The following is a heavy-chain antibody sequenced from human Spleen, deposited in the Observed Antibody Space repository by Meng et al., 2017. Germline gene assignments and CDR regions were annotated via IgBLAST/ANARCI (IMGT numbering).Heavy chain of an antibody. J-gene: IGHJ4*02. D-gene: IGHD2-21*02. V-gene: IGHV1-3*01. CDR3: ARTTVTGYFDY. CDR2: ISAANGNT. Sequence: QVQRVQSGAEVKKPGASMKVSCKASGYSFITYAMHWVRQAPGQRLEWMGWISAANGNTKYSQKFQGRVTITRDTSANTAYMELSSLRSEDTAFYYCARTTVTGYFDYWGQGTLVTVSS. CDR1: GYSFITYA.